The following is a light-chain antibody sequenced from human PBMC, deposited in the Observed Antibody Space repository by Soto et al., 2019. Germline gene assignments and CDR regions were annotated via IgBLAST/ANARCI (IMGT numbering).Light chain of an antibody. CDR2: EVS. J-gene: IGLJ3*02. CDR3: SSYTRPSTLV. Sequence: QSVLTQPASVSGSPGQSIAISCTGTSSDVGGYPYVSWYQQHPGKAPKLVIYEVSNRPSGISIRFSGSKSGNTASLTISGPQAEDEADYYGSSYTRPSTLVFGRGTTL. V-gene: IGLV2-14*01. CDR1: SSDVGGYPY.